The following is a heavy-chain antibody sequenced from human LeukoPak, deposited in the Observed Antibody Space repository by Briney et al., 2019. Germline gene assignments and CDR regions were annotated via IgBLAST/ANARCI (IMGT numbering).Heavy chain of an antibody. V-gene: IGHV1-2*02. D-gene: IGHD1-1*01. Sequence: ASVNVSCKSSLYTFPGYYMHGVRQAPGQEREGMGWINSYTCSTNYGQKFQGRVTKTTDTSMSTAYIELRSLRSDDRDVYYCERGRTIRVVVPFDYWGQGTLVTDS. CDR1: LYTFPGYY. CDR2: INSYTCST. CDR3: ERGRTIRVVVPFDY. J-gene: IGHJ4*02.